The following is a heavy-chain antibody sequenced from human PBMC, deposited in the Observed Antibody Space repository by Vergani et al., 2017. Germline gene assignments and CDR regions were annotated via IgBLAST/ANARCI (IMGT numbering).Heavy chain of an antibody. D-gene: IGHD5-18*01. Sequence: QVQLVESGGGVVQPGRSLRLSCAASGFTFSSYGMHWVRQAPGKGLEWVAVISYDGSNKYYADSVKGRFTISRDNSKNTLYLQMNSLRAEDTAVYYCARVPLGGYSYGLGAFDIWGQGTMVTVSS. CDR1: GFTFSSYG. V-gene: IGHV3-30*03. CDR2: ISYDGSNK. J-gene: IGHJ3*02. CDR3: ARVPLGGYSYGLGAFDI.